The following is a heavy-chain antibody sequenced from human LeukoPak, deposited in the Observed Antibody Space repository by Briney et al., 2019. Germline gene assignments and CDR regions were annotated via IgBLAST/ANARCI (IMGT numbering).Heavy chain of an antibody. V-gene: IGHV1-46*01. CDR2: INPSGGST. CDR1: GYTFTSYY. D-gene: IGHD5-24*01. Sequence: ASVKVSCKASGYTFTSYYIHWVRQVPGQGLEWMGIINPSGGSTTYAQKFQGRVTMTRDTSTTTVYMELSSLTSEDSALYYCARLGGGYNSLDYWGQGTLVTVSS. CDR3: ARLGGGYNSLDY. J-gene: IGHJ4*02.